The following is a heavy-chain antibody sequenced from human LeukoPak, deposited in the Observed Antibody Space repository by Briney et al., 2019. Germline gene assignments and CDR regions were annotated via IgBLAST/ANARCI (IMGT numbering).Heavy chain of an antibody. D-gene: IGHD3-3*01. CDR3: ARDRSGYANDAFDF. V-gene: IGHV3-30-3*01. CDR2: LSYGGTNK. Sequence: GRSLRLSCAASGFTFSDYAMHWVRQAPGKGLECVAVLSYGGTNKYYADSVKGRFTISRDNSKNTMFLQMNSLRAEDTAVYHCARDRSGYANDAFDFWGQGTMVTVSS. J-gene: IGHJ3*01. CDR1: GFTFSDYA.